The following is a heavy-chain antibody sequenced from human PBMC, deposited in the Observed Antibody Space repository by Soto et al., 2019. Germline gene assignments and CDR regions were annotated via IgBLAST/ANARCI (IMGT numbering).Heavy chain of an antibody. Sequence: QVQLQESGPGLVKPSETLSLTCTVSGGSISSYYWSWIRQPPGKGLEWIGYIYYSGSTDYDPSLRSRVTISVDTSKSQFSLTLSSVTAADTAVYYCAIRWGTYFDFWGQGTLVTVSS. CDR3: AIRWGTYFDF. CDR1: GGSISSYY. J-gene: IGHJ4*02. V-gene: IGHV4-59*01. D-gene: IGHD7-27*01. CDR2: IYYSGST.